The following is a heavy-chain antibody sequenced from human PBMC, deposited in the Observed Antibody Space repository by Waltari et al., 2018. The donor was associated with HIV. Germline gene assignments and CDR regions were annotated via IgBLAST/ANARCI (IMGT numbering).Heavy chain of an antibody. CDR1: GYTLNELS. J-gene: IGHJ6*02. Sequence: QVQLVQSGAEVKKPGASVKVSCKVSGYTLNELSMHWVRQAPGKGRERMGNCECEDDETIYARKFQGRTTMTEDTSSATAYMELSSLTSGDTAVYYCATDFSGMVRAYSYYSLDVWGQGTTVTVSS. CDR2: CECEDDET. CDR3: ATDFSGMVRAYSYYSLDV. V-gene: IGHV1-24*01. D-gene: IGHD3-10*01.